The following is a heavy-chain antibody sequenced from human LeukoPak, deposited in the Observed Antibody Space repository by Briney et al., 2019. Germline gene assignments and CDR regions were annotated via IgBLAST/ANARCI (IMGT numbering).Heavy chain of an antibody. J-gene: IGHJ5*02. CDR3: ARHKPTYYDFWSGYYSGWFDP. Sequence: SEALSLTCAVYGGSFSGYYWSWIRQPPGKGLEWIGEINDSGSTNYNPSLKSRVTISVDTSKNQFSLKLSSVTAADTAVYYCARHKPTYYDFWSGYYSGWFDPWGQGTLVTVSS. CDR2: INDSGST. CDR1: GGSFSGYY. D-gene: IGHD3-3*01. V-gene: IGHV4-34*01.